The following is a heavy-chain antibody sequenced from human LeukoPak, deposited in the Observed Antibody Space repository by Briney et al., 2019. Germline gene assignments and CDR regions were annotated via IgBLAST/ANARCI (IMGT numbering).Heavy chain of an antibody. CDR1: GGSFSGYY. CDR2: IYYSGST. J-gene: IGHJ5*02. V-gene: IGHV4-34*01. CDR3: AIQSGSIRGVKIEFDP. Sequence: PSETLSLTCAVYGGSFSGYYWGWIRQPPGKGLEWIGSIYYSGSTYYNPSLKSRVTISGDSSKNQFSLKLNSVTAADTAVYYCAIQSGSIRGVKIEFDPWGQGTLVTVSS. D-gene: IGHD3-10*01.